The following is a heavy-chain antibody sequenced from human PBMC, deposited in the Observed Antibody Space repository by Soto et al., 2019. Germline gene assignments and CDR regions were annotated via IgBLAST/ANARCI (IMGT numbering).Heavy chain of an antibody. CDR2: ISGYNGDT. Sequence: ASVKVSCKASGYTFSRYGISWVRQAPGQGLEWMGWISGYNGDTKYAQKDKGKVTITINTSTYTAYMELRSLTSDDTAIYYCAKNGQPPYYYYGMDVWGQGTTVTVSS. J-gene: IGHJ6*02. D-gene: IGHD2-8*01. CDR1: GYTFSRYG. V-gene: IGHV1-18*01. CDR3: AKNGQPPYYYYGMDV.